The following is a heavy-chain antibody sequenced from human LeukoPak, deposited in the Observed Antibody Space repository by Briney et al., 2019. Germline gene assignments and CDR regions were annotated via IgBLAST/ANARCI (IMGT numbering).Heavy chain of an antibody. D-gene: IGHD6-13*01. Sequence: GGSLRLSCAASGFTFSSYSMNWVRQAPGKGLEWVGRIKPKTDGETTEYAAPVKDGFSISRNDSKSMMYLQMNSLKTEDTAVYYCAKDLIAAAQTFNFDYWGQGTLVTVSS. V-gene: IGHV3-15*07. CDR2: IKPKTDGETT. J-gene: IGHJ4*02. CDR3: AKDLIAAAQTFNFDY. CDR1: GFTFSSYS.